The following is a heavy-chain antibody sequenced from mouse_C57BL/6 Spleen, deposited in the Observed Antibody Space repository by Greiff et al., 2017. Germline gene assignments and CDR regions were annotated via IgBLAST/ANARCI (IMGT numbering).Heavy chain of an antibody. D-gene: IGHD2-4*01. CDR3: AMGYDYDEGEAWFAY. CDR1: GYTFTSYW. Sequence: QVQLKQPGAELVKPGASVKVSCKASGYTFTSYWMHWVKQRPGQGLEWIGRIHPSDSDTNYNQKFKGKATLTVDKSSSTAYMQLSSLTSEDSAVYYCAMGYDYDEGEAWFAYWGQVTLVTVSA. J-gene: IGHJ3*01. CDR2: IHPSDSDT. V-gene: IGHV1-74*01.